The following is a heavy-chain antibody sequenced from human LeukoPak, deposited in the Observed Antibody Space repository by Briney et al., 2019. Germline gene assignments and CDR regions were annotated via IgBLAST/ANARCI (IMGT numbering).Heavy chain of an antibody. D-gene: IGHD3-22*01. CDR3: AKAGVRYYDSSGLHAFDF. CDR1: GGSISSTSYF. CDR2: IHYSGST. Sequence: SETLSLTCTVSGGSISSTSYFWGWIRQPPGKGLEWIGTIHYSGSTYYNPSLKSRVTMSVDTSRNQFSLKLSSVNAADTAVYYCAKAGVRYYDSSGLHAFDFWGQGTMVTVSS. V-gene: IGHV4-39*01. J-gene: IGHJ3*01.